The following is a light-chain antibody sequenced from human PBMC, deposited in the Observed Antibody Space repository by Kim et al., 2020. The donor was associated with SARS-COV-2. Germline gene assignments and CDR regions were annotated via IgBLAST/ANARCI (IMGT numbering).Light chain of an antibody. V-gene: IGLV3-19*01. CDR3: HSRDSIGNDVI. CDR2: AKN. J-gene: IGLJ2*01. Sequence: SSELTQDPAVSVALGQTVRITCQGDSLRSSYASWYQQKPGQAPILVVFAKNNRPSGIPDRFSGSSSGSTASLTNAGAQAEDEADYYCHSRDSIGNDVIFGGGTQLTVL. CDR1: SLRSSY.